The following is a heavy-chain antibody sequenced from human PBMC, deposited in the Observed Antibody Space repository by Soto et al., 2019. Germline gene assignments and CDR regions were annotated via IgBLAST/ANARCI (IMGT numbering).Heavy chain of an antibody. Sequence: QVQLVQSGAEVKKPGSSVKVSCKASGGTFSSYAISWVRQAPGQGLEWMGGIIPIFGTANYAQKFQGRVTITADESTSTAYMELSSLRCEDTAVYYCARESPYSYANYYYYGMDVWGRGTTVTVSS. CDR3: ARESPYSYANYYYYGMDV. CDR1: GGTFSSYA. CDR2: IIPIFGTA. D-gene: IGHD5-18*01. V-gene: IGHV1-69*12. J-gene: IGHJ6*02.